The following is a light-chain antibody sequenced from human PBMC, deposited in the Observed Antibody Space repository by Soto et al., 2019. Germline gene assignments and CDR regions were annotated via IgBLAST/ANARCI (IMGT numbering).Light chain of an antibody. CDR1: QSISNY. Sequence: DXXMAQSPSSLSASVGDRVTITCRASQSISNYLNWYQQKSGEVPKLLIYAASRLHSGVPSRFSGSGSGTDFTLTISSLQPEDFATYYCQHTYSTFGQGTKVELK. J-gene: IGKJ1*01. CDR3: QHTYST. CDR2: AAS. V-gene: IGKV1-39*01.